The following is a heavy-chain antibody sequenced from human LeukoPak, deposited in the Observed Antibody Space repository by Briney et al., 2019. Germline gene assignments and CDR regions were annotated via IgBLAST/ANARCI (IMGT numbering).Heavy chain of an antibody. V-gene: IGHV1-69*13. Sequence: GASVKVSCKASGGTFSSYAISWVRQAPGQGLEWMGGIIPIFGTANYAQKFQGRVTITADESTSTAYMELSSLRSEDTAVYYCARAWDLAGGKDYWGQGTLVTVSS. CDR1: GGTFSSYA. J-gene: IGHJ4*02. D-gene: IGHD3-16*01. CDR2: IIPIFGTA. CDR3: ARAWDLAGGKDY.